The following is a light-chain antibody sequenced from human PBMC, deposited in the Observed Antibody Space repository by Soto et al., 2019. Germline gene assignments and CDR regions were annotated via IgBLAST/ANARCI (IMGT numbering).Light chain of an antibody. CDR3: SSYTSGSTLYV. V-gene: IGLV2-14*01. Sequence: QSALTQPASVSGSPGQWITISCTGTSSDVGCYNYVSWYQHHPGKAPRLMIYASSNRPSGVSHRFSGSKSGNTASLTISGLQAEDEADYYCSSYTSGSTLYVFGTGTKLTVL. CDR2: ASS. J-gene: IGLJ1*01. CDR1: SSDVGCYNY.